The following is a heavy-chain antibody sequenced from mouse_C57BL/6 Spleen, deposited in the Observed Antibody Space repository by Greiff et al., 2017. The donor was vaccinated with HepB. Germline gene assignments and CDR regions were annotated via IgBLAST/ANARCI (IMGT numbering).Heavy chain of an antibody. Sequence: EVKLVESGGGLVKPGGSLKLSCAASGFTFSSYTMSWGRQTPEKRLEWVATISGGGGNTYYPDSVKGRFTISRDNAKDTLYLQMSSLRSEDTALYYCARQTYGNYDAMDYWGQGTSVTVSS. D-gene: IGHD2-10*02. CDR2: ISGGGGNT. CDR1: GFTFSSYT. CDR3: ARQTYGNYDAMDY. V-gene: IGHV5-9*01. J-gene: IGHJ4*01.